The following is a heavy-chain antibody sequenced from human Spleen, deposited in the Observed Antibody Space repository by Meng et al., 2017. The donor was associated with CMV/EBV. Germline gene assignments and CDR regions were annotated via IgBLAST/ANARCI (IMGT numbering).Heavy chain of an antibody. J-gene: IGHJ5*02. V-gene: IGHV4-39*07. CDR2: IYYSGST. CDR1: SGGYY. CDR3: ARGRGSTIFGVVIISWFDP. Sequence: SGGYYWSWIRQLPGKGLEWIGSIYYSGSTYYNPSLKSRVTISVDTSKNQFSLKLSSVTAADTAVYYCARGRGSTIFGVVIISWFDPWGQGTLVTVSS. D-gene: IGHD3-3*01.